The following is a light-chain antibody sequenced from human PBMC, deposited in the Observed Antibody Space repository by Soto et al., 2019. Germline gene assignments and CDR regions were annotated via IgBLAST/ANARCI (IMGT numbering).Light chain of an antibody. CDR3: CSYAGSSSLV. V-gene: IGLV2-11*01. J-gene: IGLJ3*02. Sequence: QSALNQPRSVSGSPGQSVTISCTGTSSDVGAYNYVSWYQHHPGKAPKVMIYDVSERPSGVPDRFSGSKSDNKATLTISGLQAEDEADYYCCSYAGSSSLVFGGGTKLTVL. CDR2: DVS. CDR1: SSDVGAYNY.